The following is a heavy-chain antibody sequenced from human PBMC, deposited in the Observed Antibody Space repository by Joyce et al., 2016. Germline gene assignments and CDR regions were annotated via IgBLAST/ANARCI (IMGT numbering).Heavy chain of an antibody. CDR3: ISPYCSSTNCYAFDY. CDR2: IRSKANSYAT. D-gene: IGHD2-2*01. Sequence: EVQLVESGGGLVQPGGSLKLSCAASGFSFSGSTMHWVRQASGKGREWVGRIRSKANSYATAYAASVKGRCTISRDDSKNTAYLQMNSLKTEDTAVYYCISPYCSSTNCYAFDYWGQGTLVTVSS. J-gene: IGHJ4*02. V-gene: IGHV3-73*02. CDR1: GFSFSGST.